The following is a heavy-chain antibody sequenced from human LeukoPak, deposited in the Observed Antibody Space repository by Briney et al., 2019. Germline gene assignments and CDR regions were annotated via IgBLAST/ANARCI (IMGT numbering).Heavy chain of an antibody. CDR2: ISGSGGST. CDR1: GFTFSSYA. CDR3: AKDLGDRWLQFFGYFDY. V-gene: IGHV3-23*01. J-gene: IGHJ4*02. D-gene: IGHD5-24*01. Sequence: PGGSLRLSCAASGFTFSSYAMSWVRQAPGKGLEWVSAISGSGGSTYYADSVKGRFTISRDNSKNTLYLQMNSLRAEDTAVYYCAKDLGDRWLQFFGYFDYWGQGTLVTVSS.